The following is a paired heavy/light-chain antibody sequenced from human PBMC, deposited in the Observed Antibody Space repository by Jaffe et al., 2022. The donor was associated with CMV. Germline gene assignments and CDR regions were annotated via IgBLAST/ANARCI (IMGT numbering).Heavy chain of an antibody. CDR1: GASISSSQY. V-gene: IGHV4-39*01. J-gene: IGHJ5*02. D-gene: IGHD6-19*01. CDR3: ARHNSVWYLKVPFDP. Sequence: QLQLQESGPGLVKPSETLSLTCTVSGASISSSQYWGWVRQPPGKGLEWIGSINYSGRTYYNPSLKSRVTISVDTSKNQFSLKLSSVTAADTAVFFCARHNSVWYLKVPFDPWGQGTLVTVSS. CDR2: INYSGRT.
Light chain of an antibody. CDR3: AAWGDSMSDPPLV. V-gene: IGLV1-44*01. CDR1: SSNIGTNN. CDR2: NNN. Sequence: QSVLTQPPSASGTPGQTVTISCSGSSSNIGTNNVNWYQQFPGTAPKLLIYNNNQRPSGVPDRVSGSKSGTSASLAITGLQSEDEANYYCAAWGDSMSDPPLVFGGGTKLTVL. J-gene: IGLJ3*02.